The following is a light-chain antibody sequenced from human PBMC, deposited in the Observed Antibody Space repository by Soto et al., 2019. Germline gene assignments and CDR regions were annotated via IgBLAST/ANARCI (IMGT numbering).Light chain of an antibody. J-gene: IGLJ2*01. V-gene: IGLV1-51*01. CDR2: DND. Sequence: QSVLTQPPSVSAAPGQKVTISCSGSSSNIGNNYVFWYQQLPGTAPKLLIYDNDKRPSGIPDRFSGSKSGTSATLGITGLQTGDEADYYCATWDRSLSVGVFGGGTKVNVL. CDR3: ATWDRSLSVGV. CDR1: SSNIGNNY.